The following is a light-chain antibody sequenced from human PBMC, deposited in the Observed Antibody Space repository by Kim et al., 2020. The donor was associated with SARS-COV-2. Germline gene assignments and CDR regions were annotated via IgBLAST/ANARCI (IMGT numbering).Light chain of an antibody. V-gene: IGLV3-1*01. CDR1: KLGDKY. Sequence: VFPGQPASITCSGDKLGDKYACWYQQKPGPSPVLVIYQDSKRPSGIPERFSGSNSGNTATLTISGTQAMDEADYYCQAWDSSTYVVFGGGTQLTVL. CDR2: QDS. J-gene: IGLJ2*01. CDR3: QAWDSSTYVV.